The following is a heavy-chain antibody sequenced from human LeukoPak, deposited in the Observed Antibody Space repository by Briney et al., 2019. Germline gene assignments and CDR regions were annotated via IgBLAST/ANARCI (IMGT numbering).Heavy chain of an antibody. CDR1: GGSISSGTYY. D-gene: IGHD7-27*01. J-gene: IGHJ4*02. Sequence: SETLSLTCTVSGGSISSGTYYRSWIRQPAGKGLEWIGRIFTTGSTNYNPSLKSRVTIAMDTSKNQFSLKLSSVTAADTAVYYCARLGTDSYWGQGTLVTVSS. V-gene: IGHV4-61*02. CDR3: ARLGTDSY. CDR2: IFTTGST.